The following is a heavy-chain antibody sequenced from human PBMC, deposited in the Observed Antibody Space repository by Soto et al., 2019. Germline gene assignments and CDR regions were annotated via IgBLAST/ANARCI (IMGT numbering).Heavy chain of an antibody. V-gene: IGHV1-58*01. CDR1: GFTFSKSA. Sequence: ASVKVSCKTSGFTFSKSAVQWVRQARGQRLEWMGWIVVGSGNTQYAQKFRERVTITRDMTTSTAHMEVSSLASEDTALYYCAAELYRGGSCWSFHICGQGTMVTVSS. D-gene: IGHD2-15*01. CDR2: IVVGSGNT. CDR3: AAELYRGGSCWSFHI. J-gene: IGHJ3*02.